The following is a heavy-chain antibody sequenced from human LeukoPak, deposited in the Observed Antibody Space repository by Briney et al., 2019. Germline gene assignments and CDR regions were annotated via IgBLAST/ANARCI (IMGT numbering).Heavy chain of an antibody. D-gene: IGHD3-16*01. Sequence: PGGSLRLSCTASGFTFGDYPMSWFRQAPGKGLEWVSFIRSKSYGETAEYAASVKGRFTISRDDSKSIAYLQMNSLKTEDTAVYYCTRVSSDYFYSGAPPVWGQGTLVTVSS. J-gene: IGHJ4*02. CDR3: TRVSSDYFYSGAPPV. CDR2: IRSKSYGETA. V-gene: IGHV3-49*03. CDR1: GFTFGDYP.